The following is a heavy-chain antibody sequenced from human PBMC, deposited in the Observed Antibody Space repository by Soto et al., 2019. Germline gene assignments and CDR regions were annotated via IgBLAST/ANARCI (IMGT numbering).Heavy chain of an antibody. CDR2: LVVGSGNT. CDR1: GFMFTSSA. CDR3: AAVPVLRFSKWLQAYFDY. D-gene: IGHD3-3*01. V-gene: IGHV1-58*01. Sequence: SVKVSCKTSGFMFTSSAVQWVRQARGQRLEWIGWLVVGSGNTHYAQHFQERVTLTRDMSTDTAYMELSSLRSEEMAVYYCAAVPVLRFSKWLQAYFDYWGQGTLVTVSS. J-gene: IGHJ4*02.